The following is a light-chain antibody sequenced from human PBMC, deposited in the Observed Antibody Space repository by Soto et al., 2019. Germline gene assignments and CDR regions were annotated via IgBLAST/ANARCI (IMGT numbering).Light chain of an antibody. J-gene: IGKJ1*01. Sequence: DMQMTQSPSSLSASVGDRVTITCRASQGISSYLNWYQQKPGKAPQLLIYAASSLQSGVPSRFSGSGSGTDFTLTISSLQPEDFATYYCQQSYSTSVTFGQGTKVDIK. CDR3: QQSYSTSVT. CDR1: QGISSY. V-gene: IGKV1-39*01. CDR2: AAS.